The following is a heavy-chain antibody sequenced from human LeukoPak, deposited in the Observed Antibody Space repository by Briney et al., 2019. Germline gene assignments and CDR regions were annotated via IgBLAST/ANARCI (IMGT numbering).Heavy chain of an antibody. J-gene: IGHJ6*02. CDR3: ARDRVHYDSSGYYPTWYYGMDV. CDR1: GFTFSNYW. Sequence: GGSLRLSCAASGFTFSNYWMSWVRQTPGKGLEWVATIEQDGSEKYYVDSVKGRFTISRDNSKNTLYLQMNSLRAEDTAVYYCARDRVHYDSSGYYPTWYYGMDVWGQGTTVTVSS. CDR2: IEQDGSEK. V-gene: IGHV3-7*03. D-gene: IGHD3-22*01.